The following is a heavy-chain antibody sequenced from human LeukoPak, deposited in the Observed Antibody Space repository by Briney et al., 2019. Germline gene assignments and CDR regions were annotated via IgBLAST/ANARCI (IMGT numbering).Heavy chain of an antibody. V-gene: IGHV1-46*01. CDR2: INPNAGTT. Sequence: VASVKVSCKASGYTFTSYYIHWVRLAPGQGLEWMGMINPNAGTTNYAQRFHGRVTMTRDTSTSTVYMEVSSLRSEDTAVYYCARESPGGRWDYWGQGTLVTVSS. J-gene: IGHJ4*02. CDR1: GYTFTSYY. D-gene: IGHD2-8*02. CDR3: ARESPGGRWDY.